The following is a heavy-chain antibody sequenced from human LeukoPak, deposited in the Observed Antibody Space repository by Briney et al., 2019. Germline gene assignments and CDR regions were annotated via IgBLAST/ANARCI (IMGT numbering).Heavy chain of an antibody. D-gene: IGHD4-11*01. J-gene: IGHJ6*03. V-gene: IGHV4-59*01. CDR2: VDHTRST. Sequence: SETLSLTCSVSDDSITMYYWTWIRQPPGKGLEWIGYVDHTRSTNFNPSLNGRVSISRDTSKNLFSLRLRSVTAADTAVYFCARGRVSSRTWYSTYYYYFYMDVWGKGTTVTVSS. CDR1: DDSITMYY. CDR3: ARGRVSSRTWYSTYYYYFYMDV.